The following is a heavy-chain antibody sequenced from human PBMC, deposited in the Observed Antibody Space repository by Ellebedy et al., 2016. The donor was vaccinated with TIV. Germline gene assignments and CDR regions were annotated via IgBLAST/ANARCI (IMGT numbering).Heavy chain of an antibody. Sequence: AASVKVSCKASGGTFSSYAFSWVRQAPGQGPEWMGRIIPLLGIANYAQKFQGRVTITADKSTSTAYMELSSLRSNDTAVYYCAAGNDGGWFDPWGQGTLVTVSS. D-gene: IGHD1-1*01. CDR2: IIPLLGIA. CDR1: GGTFSSYA. CDR3: AAGNDGGWFDP. J-gene: IGHJ5*02. V-gene: IGHV1-69*04.